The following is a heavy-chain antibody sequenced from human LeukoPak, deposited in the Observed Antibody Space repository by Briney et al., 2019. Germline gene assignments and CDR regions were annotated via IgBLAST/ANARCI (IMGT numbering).Heavy chain of an antibody. CDR2: IALNDDDT. V-gene: IGHV3-23*01. D-gene: IGHD3-9*01. Sequence: GGSLRLSCAVSGFFFAGYGMTWLRQAPGKGLEWVSGIALNDDDTDYADSVRGRFTISRDNFQSSLYLQMNSLRAEDTAVYYCARLILTGVPTRGYIDSWGQGTLVTVSS. J-gene: IGHJ4*02. CDR3: ARLILTGVPTRGYIDS. CDR1: GFFFAGYG.